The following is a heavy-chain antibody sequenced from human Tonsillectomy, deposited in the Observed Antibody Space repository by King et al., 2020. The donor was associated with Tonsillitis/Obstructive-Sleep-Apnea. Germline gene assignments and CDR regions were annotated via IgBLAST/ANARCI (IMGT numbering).Heavy chain of an antibody. CDR1: GFTFSYCW. Sequence: VQLVESGGGLVQPGGSLRLSCAASGFTFSYCWMSWVRQAPGKGLEWVANIKQDGSEKYYVDSVKGRFTISRDNAKNSLFLQMNSLRAEDTALYYCARAPDTNFDYWGQGTLVTVSS. CDR3: ARAPDTNFDY. CDR2: IKQDGSEK. D-gene: IGHD5-18*01. V-gene: IGHV3-7*03. J-gene: IGHJ4*02.